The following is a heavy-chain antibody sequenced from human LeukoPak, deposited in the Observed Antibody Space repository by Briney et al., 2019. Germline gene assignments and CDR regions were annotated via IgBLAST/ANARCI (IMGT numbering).Heavy chain of an antibody. D-gene: IGHD3-9*01. CDR2: MNPNSGNT. Sequence: ASVKVSCKASGGTFSSYAISWVRQATGQGLEWMGWMNPNSGNTGYAQKFQGRVTITRNTSISTAYMELSSLRSEDTAVYYCAREGTIISPPDYWGQGTLVTVSS. CDR1: GGTFSSYA. J-gene: IGHJ4*02. CDR3: AREGTIISPPDY. V-gene: IGHV1-8*03.